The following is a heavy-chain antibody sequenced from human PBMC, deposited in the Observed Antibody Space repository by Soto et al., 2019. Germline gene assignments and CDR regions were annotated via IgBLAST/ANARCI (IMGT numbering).Heavy chain of an antibody. CDR2: IYYNGNT. J-gene: IGHJ6*02. V-gene: IGHV4-31*02. Sequence: QVQVQESGPGLVKPSQTLSLKCSVSGGSIGSRDYYWSWIRQHPEKGLEWIGSIYYNGNTDYNPSLSGRPTMAXDTSMNEFSLKLTSVTAADTAVYYCARDKGGAALKGSGMDVWGQGTTVTVS. D-gene: IGHD3-10*01. CDR1: GGSIGSRDYY. CDR3: ARDKGGAALKGSGMDV.